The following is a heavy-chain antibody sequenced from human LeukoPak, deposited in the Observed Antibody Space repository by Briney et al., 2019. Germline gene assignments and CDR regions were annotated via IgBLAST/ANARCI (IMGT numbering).Heavy chain of an antibody. CDR3: ARGRTPYCGGDCYSYYYYMDV. CDR2: IKQDGSEK. V-gene: IGHV3-7*01. Sequence: GGSLRLSCTASGFTFSSYWMSWVRQAPGKGLEWVANIKQDGSEKYYVDSVKGRFTISRDNAKNSLYLQMNSLRAEDTAVYYCARGRTPYCGGDCYSYYYYMDVWGKGTTVTVSS. D-gene: IGHD2-21*01. CDR1: GFTFSSYW. J-gene: IGHJ6*03.